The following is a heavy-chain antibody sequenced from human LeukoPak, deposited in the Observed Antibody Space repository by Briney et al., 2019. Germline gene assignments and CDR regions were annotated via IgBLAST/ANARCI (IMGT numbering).Heavy chain of an antibody. CDR2: INWDGGST. Sequence: GGSLRLSCAASGFTFDDYGMSWVRQVPGKGLEWVSGINWDGGSTGYADSVKGRFTISRDNARNSLYLQMSSLRAEDTALYYCARVYGSGSNYPLDHWGQGTLVTVSS. CDR3: ARVYGSGSNYPLDH. CDR1: GFTFDDYG. J-gene: IGHJ4*02. V-gene: IGHV3-20*04. D-gene: IGHD3-10*01.